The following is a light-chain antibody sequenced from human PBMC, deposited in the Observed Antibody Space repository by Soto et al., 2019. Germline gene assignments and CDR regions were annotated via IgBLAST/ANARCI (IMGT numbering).Light chain of an antibody. CDR1: QSISTY. J-gene: IGKJ2*01. V-gene: IGKV1-39*01. CDR2: GAS. Sequence: DIQMTQSPSSLSASVGDRVTITCRASQSISTYLNWYQQKPGKAPKLLIYGASNLQSEIPSRFSGRGSGTDFTLTIGSLQPEDFATYYCQQSYSTLPYTFGQGTKLEIK. CDR3: QQSYSTLPYT.